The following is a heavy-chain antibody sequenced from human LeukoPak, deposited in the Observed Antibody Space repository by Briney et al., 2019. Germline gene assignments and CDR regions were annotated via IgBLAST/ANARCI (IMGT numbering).Heavy chain of an antibody. CDR3: ARDLDGYRSGDGA. J-gene: IGHJ5*02. CDR1: GFTFSSYR. D-gene: IGHD5-12*01. V-gene: IGHV3-74*01. Sequence: GGSLRLSCAASGFTFSSYRMHWVRQVPGKGLVWVSHINNDGTSTRSADSVKGRFAISRDNAKSTLHLQMNSLRAEDTAVYYCARDLDGYRSGDGAWGQGTLVTVSS. CDR2: INNDGTST.